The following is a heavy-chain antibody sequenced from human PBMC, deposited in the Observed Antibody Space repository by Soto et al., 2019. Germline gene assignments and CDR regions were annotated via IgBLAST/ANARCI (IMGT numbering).Heavy chain of an antibody. D-gene: IGHD3-3*01. CDR3: ARSLLGCFFPPPPYYYGMDV. CDR1: GGTFSSYA. Sequence: SVKVSCKASGGTFSSYAISWVRQAPGQGLEWMGGIIPIFGTANYAQKFQGRVTITADESTSTAYMELSSLRSEDTAVYYCARSLLGCFFPPPPYYYGMDVWGQGTTVTVSS. V-gene: IGHV1-69*13. CDR2: IIPIFGTA. J-gene: IGHJ6*02.